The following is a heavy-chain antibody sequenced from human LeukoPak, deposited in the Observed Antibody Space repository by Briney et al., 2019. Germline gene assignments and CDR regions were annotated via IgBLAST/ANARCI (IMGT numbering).Heavy chain of an antibody. D-gene: IGHD6-19*01. J-gene: IGHJ5*02. Sequence: GGSLRLSCTASGFTFSDYYMSWIRQAPGKGLEWVSYISSSSSYTNYADSVKGRFTISRDNAKNSLYLQMNSLRAEDTAVYYCAREVRIAVADTAGNWFDPWGQGTLVTVSS. CDR3: AREVRIAVADTAGNWFDP. CDR1: GFTFSDYY. V-gene: IGHV3-11*05. CDR2: ISSSSSYT.